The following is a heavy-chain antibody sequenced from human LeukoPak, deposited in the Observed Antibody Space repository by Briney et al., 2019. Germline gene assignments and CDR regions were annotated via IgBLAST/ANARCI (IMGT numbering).Heavy chain of an antibody. D-gene: IGHD2-15*01. CDR3: ARAGYCSGGSCYPPLDY. J-gene: IGHJ4*02. Sequence: GGSLRLSCAASGFNFSSYAMSWVRQAPGKGLEWVAVISYDGSTYSYTDSVKGRFTISRDNSKNTLYLQMNSLRAEDTAVYYCARAGYCSGGSCYPPLDYWGQGTLVTVSS. CDR2: ISYDGSTY. CDR1: GFNFSSYA. V-gene: IGHV3-30-3*01.